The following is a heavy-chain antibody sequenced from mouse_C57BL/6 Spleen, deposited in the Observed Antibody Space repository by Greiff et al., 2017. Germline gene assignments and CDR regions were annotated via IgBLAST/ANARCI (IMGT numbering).Heavy chain of an antibody. CDR3: ARERRAWFAY. J-gene: IGHJ3*01. CDR1: GYTFTSYW. CDR2: INHSNGGT. Sequence: QVQLKQPGTELVKPGASVKLSCKASGYTFTSYWMHWVKQRPGQGLEWIGNINHSNGGTNYNEKLKSKATLTIAKSSSTANMQLSSLTSEVSAVDYCARERRAWFAYWGQGTLVTVSA. V-gene: IGHV1-53*01. D-gene: IGHD1-2*01.